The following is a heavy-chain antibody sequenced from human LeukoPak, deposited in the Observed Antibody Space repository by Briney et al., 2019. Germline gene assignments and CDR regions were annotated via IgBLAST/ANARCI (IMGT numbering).Heavy chain of an antibody. CDR3: ARDSGPYSYGDP. J-gene: IGHJ5*02. V-gene: IGHV1-8*01. D-gene: IGHD5-18*01. CDR1: GYTFTNYN. Sequence: GASVKVSCKASGYTFTNYNIDWVRQATGQGLEWMGWINPNSGRAGCVQKFQGRVNITRDTSISTAYMELSSLRSEDTAVYYCARDSGPYSYGDPWGQGTLVTVSS. CDR2: INPNSGRA.